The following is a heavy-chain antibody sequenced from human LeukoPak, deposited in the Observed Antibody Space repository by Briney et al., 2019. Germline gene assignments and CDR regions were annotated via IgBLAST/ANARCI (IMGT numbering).Heavy chain of an antibody. Sequence: PSETLSLTCTVFGGSISSYYWSWIRQPPGKGLEWIGYIYYSGSTNYNPSLKSRVTISVDTSKNQFSLKLSSVAAADTAVYYCARFVVVTAIRGYFQHWGQGTLVTVSS. CDR1: GGSISSYY. CDR3: ARFVVVTAIRGYFQH. J-gene: IGHJ1*01. D-gene: IGHD2-21*02. CDR2: IYYSGST. V-gene: IGHV4-59*01.